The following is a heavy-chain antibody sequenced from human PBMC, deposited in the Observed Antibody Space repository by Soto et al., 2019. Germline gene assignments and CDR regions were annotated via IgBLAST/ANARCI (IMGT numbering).Heavy chain of an antibody. CDR1: GFTFSSYA. J-gene: IGHJ4*02. D-gene: IGHD3-16*01. Sequence: ASGFTFSSYAMSWVRQAPGKGLEWVSVIYSGGSTFYADSVRGRFTISRDNSKNTVNLQMNSLRAEDTAVYYCARDPWAADYWGQGTLVTVSS. V-gene: IGHV3-66*01. CDR3: ARDPWAADY. CDR2: IYSGGST.